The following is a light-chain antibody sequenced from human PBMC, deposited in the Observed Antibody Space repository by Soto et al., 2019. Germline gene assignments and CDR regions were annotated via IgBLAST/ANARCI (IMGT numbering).Light chain of an antibody. CDR3: QQSYSTMWT. CDR1: EDISNF. V-gene: IGKV1-39*01. J-gene: IGKJ1*01. CDR2: AAS. Sequence: GDRVTLTCQASEDISNFLNWYQQKPGKAPKLLIYAASSLQSGVPSRFSGSGSETDFTLTISSLQPEDFATYSCQQSYSTMWTFGQGTKVDIK.